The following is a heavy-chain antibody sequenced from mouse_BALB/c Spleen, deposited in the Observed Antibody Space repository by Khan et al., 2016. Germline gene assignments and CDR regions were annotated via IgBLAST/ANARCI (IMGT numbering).Heavy chain of an antibody. CDR3: SSGTPFAN. J-gene: IGHJ3*01. Sequence: QVQLQQSGAELVRPGSSVKISCKASGFAFSSYWMNWVKQRPGQGLEWIGQIYPGDGDTNYNGKLKGKATLTADKSSSTAYMQLSSLTSEYAAIYFCSSGTPFANWGQGTLVTVSA. CDR2: IYPGDGDT. CDR1: GFAFSSYW. V-gene: IGHV1-80*01. D-gene: IGHD1-1*02.